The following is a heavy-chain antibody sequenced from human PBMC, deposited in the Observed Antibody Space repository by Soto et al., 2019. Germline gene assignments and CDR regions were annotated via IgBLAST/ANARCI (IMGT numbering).Heavy chain of an antibody. J-gene: IGHJ4*02. Sequence: GESLKISCKVFGDSFTGFWIGWVRQMPGKGLEWVASIYPRDSDIRYNPSFQGQVTISADRSTTTAYLQWSSLKASDTAIYYCPTKHPLDSRVWYDWGQGTLVTVSS. CDR1: GDSFTGFW. D-gene: IGHD6-19*01. CDR2: IYPRDSDI. V-gene: IGHV5-51*01. CDR3: PTKHPLDSRVWYD.